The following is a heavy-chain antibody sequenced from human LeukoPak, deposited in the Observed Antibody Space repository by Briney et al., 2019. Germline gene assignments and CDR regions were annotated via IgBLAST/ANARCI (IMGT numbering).Heavy chain of an antibody. D-gene: IGHD2-15*01. J-gene: IGHJ6*02. CDR1: GLTFSYYW. Sequence: GGSLRLSCATSGLTFSYYWMNWVRQAPGKGLEWVSYISSSSSTIYYADSVKGRFTISRDNAKNSLYLQMNSLRAEDTAVYYCAREEKKYDVFRQKTTSGHYGMDVWGQGTTVTVSS. V-gene: IGHV3-48*01. CDR2: ISSSSSTI. CDR3: AREEKKYDVFRQKTTSGHYGMDV.